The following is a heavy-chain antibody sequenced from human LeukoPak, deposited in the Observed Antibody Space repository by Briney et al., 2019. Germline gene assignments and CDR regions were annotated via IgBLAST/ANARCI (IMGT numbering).Heavy chain of an antibody. J-gene: IGHJ4*02. CDR3: TRQECSGGSCSYVDY. V-gene: IGHV3-73*01. CDR2: VRNKPNSYTT. D-gene: IGHD2-15*01. Sequence: GGSLRLSCAASGFDFSGFYMHWVRQASGRGLEWVGLVRNKPNSYTTVYAASVKGRFTISRGDSKNTAYLQMNSLKAEDTAVYYCTRQECSGGSCSYVDYWGQGTLVTVSS. CDR1: GFDFSGFY.